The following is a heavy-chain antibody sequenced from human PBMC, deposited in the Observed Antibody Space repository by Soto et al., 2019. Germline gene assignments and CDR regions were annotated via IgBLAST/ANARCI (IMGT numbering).Heavy chain of an antibody. D-gene: IGHD6-13*01. CDR2: IYRTGHT. V-gene: IGHV4-30-2*01. Sequence: SETLSLTCAVSGGSVNRGGYSWSWIRQTPGKGLEWLAYIYRTGHTIYNPSLNSRATISLDEPNNQFSLHLTSVTAADTAVYYCARHTSAAAGPGDYWGQGTLVTVSS. CDR3: ARHTSAAAGPGDY. CDR1: GGSVNRGGYS. J-gene: IGHJ4*02.